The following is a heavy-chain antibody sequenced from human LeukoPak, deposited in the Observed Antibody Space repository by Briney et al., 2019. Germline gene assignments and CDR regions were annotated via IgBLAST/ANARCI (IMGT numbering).Heavy chain of an antibody. V-gene: IGHV3-48*04. D-gene: IGHD4-17*01. CDR3: ARSRSLYGDYYRFGPWGYYMDV. CDR1: GFTFSSYS. CDR2: ISSSSSTI. J-gene: IGHJ6*03. Sequence: GGSLRLTCAASGFTFSSYSMNWVRQAPGKGLEWVSYISSSSSTIYYADSVKGRFTISRDNAKNSLYLQMNSLRAEDTAVYYCARSRSLYGDYYRFGPWGYYMDVWGKGTTVTVSS.